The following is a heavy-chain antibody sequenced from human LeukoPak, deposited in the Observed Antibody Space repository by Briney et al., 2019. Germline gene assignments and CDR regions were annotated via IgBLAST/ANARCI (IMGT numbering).Heavy chain of an antibody. V-gene: IGHV3-13*01. D-gene: IGHD1-26*01. CDR3: ARQNTPHGNFDY. J-gene: IGHJ4*02. Sequence: GGSLRLSCAASGFTYSSYDMHWVRQATGKGLEWVSAIGVAANTFYSGSVKGRFTISRENAKNSLYLLMSSLRAEDTAVYYCARQNTPHGNFDYWGQGTLVTVSS. CDR2: IGVAANT. CDR1: GFTYSSYD.